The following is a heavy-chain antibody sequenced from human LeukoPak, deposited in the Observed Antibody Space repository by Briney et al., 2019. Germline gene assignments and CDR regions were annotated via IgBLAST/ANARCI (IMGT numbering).Heavy chain of an antibody. V-gene: IGHV3-23*01. Sequence: PGGSLRLSCAASGFTFSSYAMSWVRQAPGKGLEWVSAISGSGGSTYYADSVKGRFTISRGNSKNTLYLQMNSLRAEDTAVYYCAKDDRSGSLYYFDYWGQGTLVTVSS. CDR1: GFTFSSYA. J-gene: IGHJ4*02. D-gene: IGHD3-10*01. CDR3: AKDDRSGSLYYFDY. CDR2: ISGSGGST.